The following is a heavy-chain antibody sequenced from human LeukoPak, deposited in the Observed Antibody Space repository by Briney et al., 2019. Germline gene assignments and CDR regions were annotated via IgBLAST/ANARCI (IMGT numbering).Heavy chain of an antibody. D-gene: IGHD3-10*01. J-gene: IGHJ4*02. V-gene: IGHV3-23*01. CDR3: AKDVTMVRGVIGNYFDY. Sequence: GGSLRLSCATSGFSFSSYAMSWVRQAPGKGLEWVSAMSSSDDGRYYAASVRGRFTISRDTSRSTLYLQMNSLRAEDAAVYYCAKDVTMVRGVIGNYFDYWGQGTLVTVSS. CDR1: GFSFSSYA. CDR2: MSSSDDGR.